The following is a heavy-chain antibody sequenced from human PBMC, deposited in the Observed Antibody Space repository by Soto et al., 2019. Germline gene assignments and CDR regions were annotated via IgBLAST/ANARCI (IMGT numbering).Heavy chain of an antibody. CDR3: AREAYCSGGSCHWYFDL. D-gene: IGHD2-15*01. V-gene: IGHV4-61*01. CDR1: GGSVSSGSYY. J-gene: IGHJ2*01. Sequence: QVQLQESGPGLVKPSETLSLTCTVSGGSVSSGSYYWSWIRQPPGKGLEWIGYIYYSGNTNYNPSLKSRVNMSVVTSKNQFSLKLRSVTAADTAVYYCAREAYCSGGSCHWYFDLWGRGTLVTVSS. CDR2: IYYSGNT.